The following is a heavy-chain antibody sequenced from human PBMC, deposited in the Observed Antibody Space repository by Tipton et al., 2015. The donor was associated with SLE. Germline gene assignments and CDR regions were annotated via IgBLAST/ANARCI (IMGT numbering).Heavy chain of an antibody. V-gene: IGHV3-23*01. D-gene: IGHD3-3*01. J-gene: IGHJ6*02. CDR2: ISGGGGAT. CDR3: AKDRVIYAFWSGYGPEGYHYYYGRDV. Sequence: SLRLSCAASGFTFSSYGMSWVRQAPGKGLEWVSGISGGGGATDYADSVKGRFTISRDNSKKTLYLQMSSLRAEDMAVYYCAKDRVIYAFWSGYGPEGYHYYYGRDVWGQGTTVTVSS. CDR1: GFTFSSYG.